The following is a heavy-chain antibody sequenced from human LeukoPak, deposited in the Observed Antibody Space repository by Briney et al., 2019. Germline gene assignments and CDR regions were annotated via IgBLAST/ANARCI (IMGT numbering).Heavy chain of an antibody. CDR3: IRVVATPFDY. CDR1: GFTFSDSA. V-gene: IGHV3-73*01. Sequence: PGGSLKLSCAASGFTFSDSALHWVRQASGKGLQWVGRIRNKANSYATAYAASVKGRFTISRDDSKNTAYLQMNSLKTEDTAVYYCIRVVATPFDYWGQGTLVTVSS. D-gene: IGHD5-12*01. CDR2: IRNKANSYAT. J-gene: IGHJ4*02.